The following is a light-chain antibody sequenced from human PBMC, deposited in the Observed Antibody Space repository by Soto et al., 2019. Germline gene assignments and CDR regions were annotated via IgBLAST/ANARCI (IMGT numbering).Light chain of an antibody. CDR3: QQLNSYSWT. V-gene: IGKV1-9*01. Sequence: DIQLTQSPSFLSASVGDRVTITCRASQGISSYLAWYQQKPGKAPKLLIYAASTLQSWVPSRFSGSGSGTEFTLTISSLQPEDFATYYCQQLNSYSWTFGQGTKVEIK. J-gene: IGKJ1*01. CDR2: AAS. CDR1: QGISSY.